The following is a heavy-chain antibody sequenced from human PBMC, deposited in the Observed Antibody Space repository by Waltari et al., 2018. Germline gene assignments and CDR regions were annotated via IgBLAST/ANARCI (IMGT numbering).Heavy chain of an antibody. CDR1: GFNFISYA. J-gene: IGHJ4*02. CDR3: ARHLYSIDYLELGN. CDR2: ISDSGVIT. D-gene: IGHD3-22*01. V-gene: IGHV3-23*01. Sequence: EVHLLESGGGLAQPGGSLRLSCAAPGFNFISYAMSWVHQAPGKGLEWVSGISDSGVITKYADSVKGRFTVSRDNSKNTVFLQLNSLRAEDTAIYYCARHLYSIDYLELGNWGQGTQVTVSS.